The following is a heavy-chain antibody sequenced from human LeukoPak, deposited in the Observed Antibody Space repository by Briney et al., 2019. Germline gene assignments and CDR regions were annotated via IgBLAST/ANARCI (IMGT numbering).Heavy chain of an antibody. CDR3: ARAYCGGDCYSRVNWDAFDI. J-gene: IGHJ3*02. D-gene: IGHD2-21*02. CDR1: GFTFSNAW. Sequence: GGSLRLSCAASGFTFSNAWMSWVRQAPGKGLEWVSSISSSSSYIYYADSVKGRFTISRDNAKNSLYLQMNSLRAEDTAVYYCARAYCGGDCYSRVNWDAFDIWGQGTMVTVSS. CDR2: ISSSSSYI. V-gene: IGHV3-21*01.